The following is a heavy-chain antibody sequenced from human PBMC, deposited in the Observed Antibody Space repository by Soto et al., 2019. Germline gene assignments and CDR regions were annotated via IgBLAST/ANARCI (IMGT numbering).Heavy chain of an antibody. CDR3: AREVVNYGSEYFQH. CDR2: ISGSGGNT. J-gene: IGHJ1*01. CDR1: GFTFSSYA. V-gene: IGHV3-23*01. Sequence: GGSLRLSCAASGFTFSSYAMSWVRQAPGKGLEWVSAISGSGGNTYYADSVKGRFTISRDNAKNTLYLQMNSLRAEDTAVYYCAREVVNYGSEYFQHWGQGTLVTVSS. D-gene: IGHD4-17*01.